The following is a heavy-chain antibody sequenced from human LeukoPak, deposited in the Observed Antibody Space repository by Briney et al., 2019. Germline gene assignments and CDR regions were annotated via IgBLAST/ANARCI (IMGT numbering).Heavy chain of an antibody. V-gene: IGHV4-39*01. CDR2: ISYRGST. D-gene: IGHD3-10*01. CDR3: ARRTTMVRGEYFDF. J-gene: IGHJ4*02. Sequence: SETLSLTCTASGGSITSSAYYWGWIRQPPGKGLEWIGSISYRGSTYYNPSLKSRVNISVDTARNQFSLKLSSVTAADTAVFYCARRTTMVRGEYFDFWGQGTLVTVSS. CDR1: GGSITSSAYY.